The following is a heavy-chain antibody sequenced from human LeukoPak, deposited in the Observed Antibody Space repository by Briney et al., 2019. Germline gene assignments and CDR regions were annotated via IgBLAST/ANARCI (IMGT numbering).Heavy chain of an antibody. D-gene: IGHD3-16*02. Sequence: PSQTLFLTCTVSGGSISSGSYYWSWIRQPAGKGLEWIGRIYTSGSTNYNPSLKSRVTISVDTSKNQFSLKLSSVTAADTAVYYCARSYYVWGSYRNNWFDPWGQGTLVTVSS. CDR2: IYTSGST. CDR3: ARSYYVWGSYRNNWFDP. CDR1: GGSISSGSYY. J-gene: IGHJ5*02. V-gene: IGHV4-61*02.